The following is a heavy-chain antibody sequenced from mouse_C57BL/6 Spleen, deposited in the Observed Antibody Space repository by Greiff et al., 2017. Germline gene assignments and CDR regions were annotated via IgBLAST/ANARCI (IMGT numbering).Heavy chain of an antibody. CDR3: VRHEERSYYDSGYYFDY. J-gene: IGHJ2*01. V-gene: IGHV1-62-2*01. D-gene: IGHD2-4*01. CDR2: FYPGSGSI. CDR1: GYTFTEYT. Sequence: QVQLQQSGAELVKPGASVKLSCKASGYTFTEYTIHWVKQRSGQGLEWIGWFYPGSGSIKYNEKFQDKATLTADKSSSTVYMELSRLTSEDSAVYFCVRHEERSYYDSGYYFDYWGQGTTLTVSS.